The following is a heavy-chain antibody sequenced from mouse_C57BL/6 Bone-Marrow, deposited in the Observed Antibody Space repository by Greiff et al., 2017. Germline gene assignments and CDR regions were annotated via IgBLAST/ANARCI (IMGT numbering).Heavy chain of an antibody. CDR1: GYTFTSYW. V-gene: IGHV1-59*01. Sequence: QVQLQQPGAELVRPGTSVKLSCKASGYTFTSYWMHWVKQRPGQGLEWIGVIDPTDSYTNYNQKFKGKATLTVDTSSSTAYMQLSSLTSEDSAVYSCSHRPGAMDYWGQGTSVTVSS. CDR3: SHRPGAMDY. CDR2: IDPTDSYT. J-gene: IGHJ4*01.